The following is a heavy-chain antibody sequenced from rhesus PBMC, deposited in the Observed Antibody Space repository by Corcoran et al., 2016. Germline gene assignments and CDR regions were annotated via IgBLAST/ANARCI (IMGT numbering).Heavy chain of an antibody. V-gene: IGHV4-65*01. CDR1: GASVSNNDW. CDR2: IIGRTVGT. D-gene: IGHD6-25*01. Sequence: QVQLQESDPGLVTPSETLSLTCGVSGASVSNNDWWTWVRQPPGKGLEWIGYIIGRTVGTNYNPSRNRRVTISKDTSKTPYSRTASAVTAADTGVEDCARDWYCGNLDSWGQGVLVTVSP. J-gene: IGHJ4*01. CDR3: ARDWYCGNLDS.